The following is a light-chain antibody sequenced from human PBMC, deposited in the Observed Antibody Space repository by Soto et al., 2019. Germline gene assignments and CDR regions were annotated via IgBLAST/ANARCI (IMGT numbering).Light chain of an antibody. Sequence: EIVLSQSPGTLSLSPGERATRSCRASQSVSSDYLAWYQQKPGQAPRLLIYGASSRATGIPDRFSSSGSGTDFTLTISRLEAADFAVYYCQQYGSSHFTFGQGTRLEI. V-gene: IGKV3-20*01. CDR3: QQYGSSHFT. J-gene: IGKJ5*01. CDR1: QSVSSDY. CDR2: GAS.